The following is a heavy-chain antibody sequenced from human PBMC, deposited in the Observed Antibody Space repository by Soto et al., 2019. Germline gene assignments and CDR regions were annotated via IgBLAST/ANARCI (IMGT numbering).Heavy chain of an antibody. D-gene: IGHD4-17*01. V-gene: IGHV3-30*03. J-gene: IGHJ5*02. CDR2: ISYDGSNK. CDR3: AIDTVTPS. CDR1: GFTFSSYG. Sequence: GGSLRLSCAASGFTFSSYGIHWVRQAPGKGLEWVALISYDGSNKYYADSVKGRFTISRDNSKNTLYLQMNSLRAEDTAVYYCAIDTVTPSWGQGTLVSVS.